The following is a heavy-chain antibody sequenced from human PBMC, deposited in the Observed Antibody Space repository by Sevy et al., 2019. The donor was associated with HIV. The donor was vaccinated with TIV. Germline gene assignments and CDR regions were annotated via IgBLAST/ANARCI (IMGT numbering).Heavy chain of an antibody. J-gene: IGHJ3*02. D-gene: IGHD3-16*01. Sequence: ASVNVSCKASGYTFTGYYMHWVRQAPGQGLEWMGWINPNSGGTNHAQKFQGWVTMTRDTSISTAYMELSRLRSDDTAVYYCARVRGDMITFGGVTSDAFDIWGQGTMVTVSS. CDR2: INPNSGGT. CDR3: ARVRGDMITFGGVTSDAFDI. CDR1: GYTFTGYY. V-gene: IGHV1-2*04.